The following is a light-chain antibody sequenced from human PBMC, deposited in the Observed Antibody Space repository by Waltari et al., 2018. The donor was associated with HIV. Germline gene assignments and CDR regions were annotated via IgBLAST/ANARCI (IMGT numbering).Light chain of an antibody. J-gene: IGLJ2*01. CDR1: ALPKRF. CDR3: YSTDNNIHPV. CDR2: EDR. Sequence: SYELTQPPSVSVSPGQTARITCSGDALPKRFAYWYQQKSGQAPVLVIYEDRKRPSGIPERFSDSSSGTMATLTISGAQVEDEADYYCYSTDNNIHPVFGGGTKLTVL. V-gene: IGLV3-10*01.